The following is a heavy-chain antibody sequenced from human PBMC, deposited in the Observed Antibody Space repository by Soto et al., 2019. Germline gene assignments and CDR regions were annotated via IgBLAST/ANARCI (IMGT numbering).Heavy chain of an antibody. Sequence: GGSLRLSCAASGFTFSSYGMHWVRQAPGKGLEWVAVIWYDGSNKYYADSVKGRFTISRDNSKNTLYLQMNSLRAEDTAVYYCARDGAGIAAQYYYYYYYMDVWGKGTTVTVSS. J-gene: IGHJ6*03. CDR3: ARDGAGIAAQYYYYYYYMDV. V-gene: IGHV3-33*01. D-gene: IGHD6-13*01. CDR2: IWYDGSNK. CDR1: GFTFSSYG.